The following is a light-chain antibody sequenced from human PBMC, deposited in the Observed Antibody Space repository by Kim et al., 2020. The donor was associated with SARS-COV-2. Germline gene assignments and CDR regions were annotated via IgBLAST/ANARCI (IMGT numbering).Light chain of an antibody. CDR3: SSYTSSSTWV. CDR1: SRGVGGYNY. CDR2: DGS. J-gene: IGLJ3*02. Sequence: GQSITISCTGTSRGVGGYNYVSWYQQHPGKAPKLMIYDGSKRPSGVSNRFSGSKSGNTASLTISGLQAEDEADYYCSSYTSSSTWVFGGGTQLTVL. V-gene: IGLV2-14*03.